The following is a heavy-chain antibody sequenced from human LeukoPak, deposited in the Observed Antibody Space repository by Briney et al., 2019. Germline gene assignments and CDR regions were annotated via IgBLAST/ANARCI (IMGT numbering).Heavy chain of an antibody. V-gene: IGHV5-51*01. D-gene: IGHD5-12*01. J-gene: IGHJ4*02. CDR2: IYPGDSDT. CDR1: GYSFPNSW. CDR3: ARVRYSGYGFGDPGY. Sequence: GESLKISCKGSGYSFPNSWIGWVRQMPGKGLEWMGIIYPGDSDTRYNPSFQGQVTISADKSISTAYLQWSSLKASDTAMYYCARVRYSGYGFGDPGYWGQGTLVTVSS.